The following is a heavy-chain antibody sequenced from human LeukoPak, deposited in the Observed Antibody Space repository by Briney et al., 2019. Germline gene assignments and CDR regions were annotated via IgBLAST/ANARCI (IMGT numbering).Heavy chain of an antibody. J-gene: IGHJ5*02. CDR3: ARVEPPAGWFDP. Sequence: PGRSLRLSCAASGFTFSNYGMHWVRQAPGKGLEWVAIIPYDGSNKYYADSVKGRFTISRDNSKNTLYLQMNSLRAEDTAVYYCARVEPPAGWFDPWGQGTLVTVSS. V-gene: IGHV3-30*03. CDR1: GFTFSNYG. CDR2: IPYDGSNK. D-gene: IGHD6-25*01.